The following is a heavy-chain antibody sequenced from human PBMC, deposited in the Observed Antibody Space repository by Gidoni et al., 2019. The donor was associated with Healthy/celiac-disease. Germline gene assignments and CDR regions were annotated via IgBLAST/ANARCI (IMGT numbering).Heavy chain of an antibody. CDR3: ARDRGSGSTGVYYGMDV. CDR2: IYHSGST. V-gene: IGHV4-4*02. D-gene: IGHD6-19*01. Sequence: GDGLEWIGEIYHSGSTNYNPSLKSRVTISVDKSKNQFSLKLSSVTAADTAVYYCARDRGSGSTGVYYGMDVWGQGTTVTVSS. J-gene: IGHJ6*02.